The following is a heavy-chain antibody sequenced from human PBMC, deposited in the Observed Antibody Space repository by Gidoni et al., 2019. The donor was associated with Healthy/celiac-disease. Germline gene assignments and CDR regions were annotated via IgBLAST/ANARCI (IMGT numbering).Heavy chain of an antibody. CDR1: GFTFSHYT. CDR3: AKLMAMLLWFGELSPDAFDI. CDR2: MSGSGGST. V-gene: IGHV3-23*01. J-gene: IGHJ3*02. D-gene: IGHD3-10*01. Sequence: EVQLLESGGGLVQPGGSLRLYCSASGFTFSHYTMICVRQAPGKGMDWVSAMSGSGGSTYYADSVKGRLTIYRDNSKNTLYLQMNSLRAEDTAVYYCAKLMAMLLWFGELSPDAFDIWGQGTMVTVSS.